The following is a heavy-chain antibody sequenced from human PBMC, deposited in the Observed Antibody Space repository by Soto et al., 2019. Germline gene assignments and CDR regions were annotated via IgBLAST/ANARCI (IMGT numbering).Heavy chain of an antibody. CDR1: GGSISSGGDY. V-gene: IGHV4-31*02. CDR3: ARCLGTHAFDI. J-gene: IGHJ3*02. D-gene: IGHD1-1*01. CDR2: IYYSGST. Sequence: VSGGSISSGGDYWSWIRQYPGQGLEWIGYIYYSGSTYYNPSLKSRVTISVDTSKNQFSPKLTSVTAADTAVYYCARCLGTHAFDIWGQGTMVTVSS.